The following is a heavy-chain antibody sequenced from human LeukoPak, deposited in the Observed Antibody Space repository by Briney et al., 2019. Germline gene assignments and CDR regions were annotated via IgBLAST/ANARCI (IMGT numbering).Heavy chain of an antibody. CDR3: ASITIFGGSMDV. CDR1: GGSISSSSYY. D-gene: IGHD3-3*01. J-gene: IGHJ6*02. V-gene: IGHV4-39*01. Sequence: SETLSLTCTVSGGSISSSSYYWGWIRQPPGKGLEWIGSIYYSGSTYYNPSLKSRVTISVDTSKNQFSLKLSSVTAADTAVYYCASITIFGGSMDVWGQGTTVTVSS. CDR2: IYYSGST.